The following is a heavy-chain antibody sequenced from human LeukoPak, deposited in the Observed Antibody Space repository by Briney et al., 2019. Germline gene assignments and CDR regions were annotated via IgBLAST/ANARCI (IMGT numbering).Heavy chain of an antibody. Sequence: SETLSLRCALSGYSIRSDYCWGWIRQPPGKGLEWIGTICHSGSTYYNPSLKSRITVSVDTSKNQFSLNLRSVTAADTALYYCARVSANTFQHWGRGTLVTVSS. J-gene: IGHJ1*01. CDR3: ARVSANTFQH. CDR1: GYSIRSDYC. V-gene: IGHV4-38-2*01. D-gene: IGHD4/OR15-4a*01. CDR2: ICHSGST.